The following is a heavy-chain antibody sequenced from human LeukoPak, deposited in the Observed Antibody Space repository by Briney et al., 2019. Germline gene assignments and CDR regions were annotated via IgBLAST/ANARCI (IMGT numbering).Heavy chain of an antibody. V-gene: IGHV3-30*04. CDR3: ARDTRGPTGYDHSGRATFEY. CDR1: GFTLSNYA. CDR2: ISYDGTMQ. J-gene: IGHJ4*02. D-gene: IGHD3-22*01. Sequence: GGSLRLSCKASGFTLSNYAMHWVRQAPGKGLEQVAGISYDGTMQYYADSMKGRFTISRDNSMNTLYLQVNCLRVEDTVFFYCARDTRGPTGYDHSGRATFEYWGQGTLVTVSS.